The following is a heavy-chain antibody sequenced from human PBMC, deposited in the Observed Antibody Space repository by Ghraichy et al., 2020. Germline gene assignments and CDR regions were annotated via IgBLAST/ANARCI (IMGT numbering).Heavy chain of an antibody. CDR1: GFTFSSYG. V-gene: IGHV3-30*02. CDR2: IRYDGSNK. J-gene: IGHJ4*02. CDR3: AKSSGWSGYYYPLDFDY. Sequence: GGSLRLSCAASGFTFSSYGMHWVRQAPGKGLEWVAFIRYDGSNKYYADSVKGRFTISRDSSKNTLYLQMNSLRAEDTAVYYCAKSSGWSGYYYPLDFDYWGQGTLVTVSS. D-gene: IGHD3-3*01.